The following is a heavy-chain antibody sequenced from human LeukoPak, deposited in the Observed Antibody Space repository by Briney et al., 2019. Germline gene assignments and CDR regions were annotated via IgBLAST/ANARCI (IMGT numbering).Heavy chain of an antibody. V-gene: IGHV1-2*04. D-gene: IGHD6-19*01. J-gene: IGHJ4*02. CDR3: ARADRRYSSGWYFDY. CDR1: GYTFTGYY. CDR2: INPNSGGT. Sequence: ASVKVSCKASGYTFTGYYMHWVRQAPGQGLEWMGWINPNSGGTNYAQKFQGWVTMTRDTSISTAYMELSRLRSEDTAVYYCARADRRYSSGWYFDYWGRGTLVTVSS.